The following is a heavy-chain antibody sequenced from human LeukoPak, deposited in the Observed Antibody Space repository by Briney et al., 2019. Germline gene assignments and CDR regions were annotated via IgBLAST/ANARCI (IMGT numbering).Heavy chain of an antibody. Sequence: QPGGSLRLSCAASGFTVSSNYMNWVRQAPGKGLEWVSVIYSGGSTFYADSVKGRFTISRDNSKNTLYLQMNSLRAEDTAVYYCARDGGWYYFDYWGQGALVTVSS. CDR2: IYSGGST. CDR3: ARDGGWYYFDY. D-gene: IGHD6-19*01. V-gene: IGHV3-66*01. J-gene: IGHJ4*02. CDR1: GFTVSSNY.